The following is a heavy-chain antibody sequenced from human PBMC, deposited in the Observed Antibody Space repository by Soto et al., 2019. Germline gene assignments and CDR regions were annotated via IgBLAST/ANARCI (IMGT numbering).Heavy chain of an antibody. CDR2: MYHSGST. D-gene: IGHD3-10*01. J-gene: IGHJ2*01. V-gene: IGHV4-30-2*01. Sequence: SETLSLTCAVSGGSISSGGYSWSWIRQPPGKGLEWIGYMYHSGSTYYNPSLKSRVTISIDRSKNQFSLKLSSVTAADTAVYYCARRRGLLWFGELYWYFDLWGRGTLVTVSS. CDR1: GGSISSGGYS. CDR3: ARRRGLLWFGELYWYFDL.